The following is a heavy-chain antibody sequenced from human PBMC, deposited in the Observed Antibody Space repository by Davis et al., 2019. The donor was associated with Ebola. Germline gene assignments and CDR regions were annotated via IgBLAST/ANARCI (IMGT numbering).Heavy chain of an antibody. D-gene: IGHD6-13*01. CDR1: GGSIISSSSY. J-gene: IGHJ5*02. Sequence: SETLSLTCTVSGGSIISSSSYWGWIRQPPRKGLEWIGSIYYSGITYYNPSLKSRVTISVDTSKNQFSLKLSSATAADTAVYYCARPRIAAPYNWFDPWGQGTLVTVSS. V-gene: IGHV4-39*01. CDR2: IYYSGIT. CDR3: ARPRIAAPYNWFDP.